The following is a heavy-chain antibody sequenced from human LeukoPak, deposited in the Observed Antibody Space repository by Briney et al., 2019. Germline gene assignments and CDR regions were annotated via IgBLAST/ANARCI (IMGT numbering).Heavy chain of an antibody. J-gene: IGHJ4*02. V-gene: IGHV3-48*03. CDR2: ISGSSKTI. D-gene: IGHD1-14*01. CDR1: GFTFNSYE. Sequence: GGSLRLSCAASGFTFNSYEMNWVRQAPGKGLEWISYISGSSKTIYYADSVKGRFTISRDNAKNSLYLQMNSLGADDTAVYYCARDSPGPGVYFDHWGQGTLVTVSS. CDR3: ARDSPGPGVYFDH.